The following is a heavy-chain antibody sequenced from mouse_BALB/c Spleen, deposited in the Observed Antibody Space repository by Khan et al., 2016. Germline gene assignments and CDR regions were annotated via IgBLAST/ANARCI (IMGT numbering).Heavy chain of an antibody. CDR3: ARDGLTGTFAY. CDR2: IHYGGVN. D-gene: IGHD4-1*01. CDR1: GYSITSGYY. J-gene: IGHJ3*01. V-gene: IGHV3-6*02. Sequence: EVQLQESGPGLVKPSQSLSLTCSVTGYSITSGYYWNWIRQFPGNKLEWWGYIHYGGVNNYNPSLKNPISITRDTSKNQFFLKLNSVTTEVPAKYCCARDGLTGTFAYWGQGTLVT.